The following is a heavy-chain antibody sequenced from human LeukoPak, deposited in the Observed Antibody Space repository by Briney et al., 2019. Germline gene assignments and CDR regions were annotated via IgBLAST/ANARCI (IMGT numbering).Heavy chain of an antibody. D-gene: IGHD1-26*01. Sequence: GGSLRLSCAASGFTFSSYGMHWVRQAPGKGLVWVAVIWYDGSNKYYADSVKGRFTISRDNSKNTLYLQMNSLRAEDTAVYYCARDWSGSYYFDYWGQGTLVTVSS. CDR1: GFTFSSYG. CDR2: IWYDGSNK. CDR3: ARDWSGSYYFDY. V-gene: IGHV3-33*01. J-gene: IGHJ4*02.